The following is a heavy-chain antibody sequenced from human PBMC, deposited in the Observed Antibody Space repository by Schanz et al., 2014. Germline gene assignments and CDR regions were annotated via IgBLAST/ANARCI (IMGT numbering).Heavy chain of an antibody. J-gene: IGHJ2*01. V-gene: IGHV4-4*08. Sequence: QVQLQESGPGLVKPSETLSLTCTVSGGSINNYHWSWIRQPPGMGLEWLGYLYSSGNTNYNPSPKRRVTISLDTSKNQFSLTLTTLTAADTAVYYCARDTTWRLDLWGRGTLVTVSS. CDR3: ARDTTWRLDL. CDR1: GGSINNYH. CDR2: LYSSGNT. D-gene: IGHD1-1*01.